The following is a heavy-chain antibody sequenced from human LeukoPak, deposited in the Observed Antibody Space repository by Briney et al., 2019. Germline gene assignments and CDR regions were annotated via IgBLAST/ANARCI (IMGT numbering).Heavy chain of an antibody. CDR3: ARDEDDFWRGSLFDY. J-gene: IGHJ4*02. CDR1: GYIFTSYY. Sequence: GASVKVSCKASGYIFTSYYMHWVRQAPGQGLEWMGIINPSGSSTSYAQKFQGRVTMTTDTSTSTAYMELRSLRSDDTAVYYCARDEDDFWRGSLFDYWGQGTLVTVSS. CDR2: INPSGSST. V-gene: IGHV1-46*01. D-gene: IGHD3-3*01.